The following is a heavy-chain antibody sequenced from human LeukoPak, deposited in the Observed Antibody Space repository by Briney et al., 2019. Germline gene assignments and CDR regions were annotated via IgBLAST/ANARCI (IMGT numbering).Heavy chain of an antibody. CDR2: ISSSGSTI. Sequence: GGSLRLSCAASGFTFSDYYMSWIRQAPGKGREGVSYISSSGSTIYYADSVKGRFTLSRDNAKNSLYLQMNSLRAEDTAVYYCAREGLYSSSSGGYYYMDVWGKGTTVTVSS. J-gene: IGHJ6*03. CDR1: GFTFSDYY. V-gene: IGHV3-11*01. CDR3: AREGLYSSSSGGYYYMDV. D-gene: IGHD6-6*01.